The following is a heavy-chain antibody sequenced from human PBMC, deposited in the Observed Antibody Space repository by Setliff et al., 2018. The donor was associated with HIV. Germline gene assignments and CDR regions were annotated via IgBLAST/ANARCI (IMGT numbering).Heavy chain of an antibody. V-gene: IGHV1-24*01. CDR1: GYTLSELS. Sequence: ASVKVSCKVYGYTLSELSIHWVRQAPGKGLEWMGYFDPQDGETVYAQKFQGRVTLTEDTSTGTAYMELSSLRSDDTAVYFCARGALLAVFDFDHWGHGTQVTVSS. CDR3: ARGALLAVFDFDH. D-gene: IGHD3-10*01. J-gene: IGHJ4*01. CDR2: FDPQDGET.